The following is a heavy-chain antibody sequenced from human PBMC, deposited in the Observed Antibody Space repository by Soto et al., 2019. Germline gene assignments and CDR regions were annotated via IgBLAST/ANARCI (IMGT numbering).Heavy chain of an antibody. CDR1: GGSISTYY. V-gene: IGHV4-59*01. Sequence: SETLSLTCTVSGGSISTYYWSWIRQPPGKGLEWIGYIYYSGSTNYNPSLKSRVSISVDTSRNQLSLKLSSVTAADTAVYYCARDLNGASYYDGSGAPNWFDPWGQGTLVTVSS. D-gene: IGHD3-22*01. CDR2: IYYSGST. CDR3: ARDLNGASYYDGSGAPNWFDP. J-gene: IGHJ5*02.